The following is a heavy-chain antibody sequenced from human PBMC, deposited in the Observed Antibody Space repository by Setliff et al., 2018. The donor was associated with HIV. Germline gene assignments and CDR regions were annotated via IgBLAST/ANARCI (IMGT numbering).Heavy chain of an antibody. J-gene: IGHJ3*01. CDR2: IQSSGIT. CDR1: GFTFSSSA. CDR3: AKLDYYDTSGSWARKVAIDF. Sequence: GGSLRLSCAAPGFTFSSSAMSWVRQAPGKGLEWVSLIQSSGITYYADSVKGRFTISRDNSNNTLSLQMSSLRAEDTALYYCAKLDYYDTSGSWARKVAIDFWGRGTMVTVSS. V-gene: IGHV3-23*01. D-gene: IGHD3-22*01.